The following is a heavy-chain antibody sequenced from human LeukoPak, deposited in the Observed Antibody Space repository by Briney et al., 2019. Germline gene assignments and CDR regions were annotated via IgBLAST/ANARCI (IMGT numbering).Heavy chain of an antibody. J-gene: IGHJ4*02. D-gene: IGHD5-18*01. V-gene: IGHV3-43*02. Sequence: GGSLRLSCAASGFTFDDYAMHWVRQGPGKGLEWVSLISGDGSSTYYADSVKGRFTISRDNSNNTLFLQMNSLGPEDTAVYYCAMPRGYNYEYYFHYWGQGTLVTVSS. CDR2: ISGDGSST. CDR1: GFTFDDYA. CDR3: AMPRGYNYEYYFHY.